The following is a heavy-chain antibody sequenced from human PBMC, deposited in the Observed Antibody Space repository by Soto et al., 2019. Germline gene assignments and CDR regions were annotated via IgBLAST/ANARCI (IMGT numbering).Heavy chain of an antibody. CDR3: ARFLGIAARPGSVDV. CDR1: GGSFSGYY. V-gene: IGHV4-34*01. Sequence: PSETLSLTCAIYGGSFSGYYWSWIRQPPGKGLEWIGEINHSGSTNYNPSLKSRVTISVDTSKNQFSLKLSSVSAADTAVYYCARFLGIAARPGSVDVWGQGTLVTVSS. J-gene: IGHJ4*02. D-gene: IGHD6-6*01. CDR2: INHSGST.